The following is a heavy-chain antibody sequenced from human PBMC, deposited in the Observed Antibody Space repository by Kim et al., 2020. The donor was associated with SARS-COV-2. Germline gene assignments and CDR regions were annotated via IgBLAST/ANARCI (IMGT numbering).Heavy chain of an antibody. D-gene: IGHD3-16*01. J-gene: IGHJ4*02. V-gene: IGHV3-74*01. Sequence: RTSGADPVKGRFTISRDNAKNTLYLQMNSLRAEDTAVYYCARDGGAGFFDYWGQGTLVTVSS. CDR3: ARDGGAGFFDY. CDR2: RT.